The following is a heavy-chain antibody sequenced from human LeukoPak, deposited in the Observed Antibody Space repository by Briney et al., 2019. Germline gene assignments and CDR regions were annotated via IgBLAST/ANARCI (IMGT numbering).Heavy chain of an antibody. V-gene: IGHV4-4*07. D-gene: IGHD3-22*01. Sequence: SETLSLTCTVSGGSISSYYWSWIRQPAGKGLEWMGRIYTSGSTNYNPSLESRVTMSVDTSKNQFSLKLSSVTAADTAVYYCARTTSYYDSSLRNWFDPWGQGTLVTVSS. CDR3: ARTTSYYDSSLRNWFDP. J-gene: IGHJ5*02. CDR1: GGSISSYY. CDR2: IYTSGST.